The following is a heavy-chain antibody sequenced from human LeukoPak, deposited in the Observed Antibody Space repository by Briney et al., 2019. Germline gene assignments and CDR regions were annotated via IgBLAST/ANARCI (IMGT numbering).Heavy chain of an antibody. D-gene: IGHD3-10*01. CDR3: ARETYYYGSGSSGMDV. Sequence: GESLKISFKGSGYRFTSYWITWARQMPGKGLEWMGRFDPSDSYTNYSPSFQGHLTISADKSNSSAYLQWSSLKASHTAMYYCARETYYYGSGSSGMDVWGQGTTVTVS. CDR2: FDPSDSYT. CDR1: GYRFTSYW. V-gene: IGHV5-10-1*01. J-gene: IGHJ6*02.